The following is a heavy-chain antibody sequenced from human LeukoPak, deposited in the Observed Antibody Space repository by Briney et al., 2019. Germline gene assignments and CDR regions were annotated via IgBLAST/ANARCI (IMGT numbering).Heavy chain of an antibody. CDR1: GFTFSDNY. CDR3: AKESSWRRHFDY. Sequence: GGSLRLSCAASGFTFSDNYMTWVRQAPGKGLEWLSYISGNGGVIQYADSVKGRFTISRDNAKNSLYLQMNSLRAEDTAVYYCAKESSWRRHFDYWGQGTLVTVSS. V-gene: IGHV3-11*01. D-gene: IGHD6-13*01. J-gene: IGHJ4*02. CDR2: ISGNGGVI.